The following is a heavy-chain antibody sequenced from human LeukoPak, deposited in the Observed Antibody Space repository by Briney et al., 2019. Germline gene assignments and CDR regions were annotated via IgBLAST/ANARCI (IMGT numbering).Heavy chain of an antibody. CDR3: AKSRKESPFDY. CDR2: INPSGGST. V-gene: IGHV1-46*01. J-gene: IGHJ4*02. Sequence: ASVKVSCKASGYTFTSYYMHWVRQAPGQGLEWMGIINPSGGSTSYAQKFQGRVTMARDTSTSTVYMELSSLRSEDTAVYYCAKSRKESPFDYWGQGTLVTVSS. CDR1: GYTFTSYY. D-gene: IGHD2/OR15-2a*01.